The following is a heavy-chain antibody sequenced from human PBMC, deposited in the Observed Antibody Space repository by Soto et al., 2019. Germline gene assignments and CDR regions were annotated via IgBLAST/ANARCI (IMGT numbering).Heavy chain of an antibody. CDR1: GFTISNFY. V-gene: IGHV3-53*01. Sequence: EVQLVESGGGLIQPGGSLRLSCAASGFTISNFYMSWVRQAPGKGLEWVSVIYSDGSTYYADSVKGRFTISRDTSKNTLYLQMNSLRVEDTAVSYCARETGSRDDYLGQGTLVTGSS. CDR3: ARETGSRDDY. CDR2: IYSDGST. D-gene: IGHD1-26*01. J-gene: IGHJ4*02.